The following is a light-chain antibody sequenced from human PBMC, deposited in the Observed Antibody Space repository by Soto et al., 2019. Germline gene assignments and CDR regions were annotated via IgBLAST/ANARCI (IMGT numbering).Light chain of an antibody. J-gene: IGKJ4*01. V-gene: IGKV1-33*01. CDR1: HDIGTY. Sequence: DVQMTQSPSSLSASVGDRATITCQASHDIGTYLNWYQHKPGKAPKLLIFDTSHCATGVPARFSGSGSDTDFTFPITNLQAEDFAAYSCLQFDSVPLPFGGGTHVEI. CDR2: DTS. CDR3: LQFDSVPLP.